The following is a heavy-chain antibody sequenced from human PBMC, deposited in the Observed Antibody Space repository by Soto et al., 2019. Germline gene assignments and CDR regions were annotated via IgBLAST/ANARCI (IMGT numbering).Heavy chain of an antibody. Sequence: QVQLVQSGAEVKKPGSSVKVSCKASGGTFSSYTISWVRQAPGQGLEWMGRNIPILGIANYAQKFQGRVTITADKSTSTAYMELSSLRSEDTAVYYCARVVGSGNGMDYYYYYMDVWGKGTTVTVSS. V-gene: IGHV1-69*02. CDR3: ARVVGSGNGMDYYYYYMDV. J-gene: IGHJ6*03. CDR2: NIPILGIA. CDR1: GGTFSSYT. D-gene: IGHD3-10*01.